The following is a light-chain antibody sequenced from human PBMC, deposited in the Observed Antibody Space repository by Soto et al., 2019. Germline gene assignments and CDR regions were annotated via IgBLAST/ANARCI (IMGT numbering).Light chain of an antibody. Sequence: DIQMTQSPSSVSASVGDRVTITCRASQDISYWLAGYQQKPGEAPKLLIYAASSLQSGVPSRFSGSGSGTDFTLTISSLQPEDFATYYCQQANNFPLTFGGGTKVEIK. CDR2: AAS. CDR3: QQANNFPLT. CDR1: QDISYW. V-gene: IGKV1-12*01. J-gene: IGKJ4*01.